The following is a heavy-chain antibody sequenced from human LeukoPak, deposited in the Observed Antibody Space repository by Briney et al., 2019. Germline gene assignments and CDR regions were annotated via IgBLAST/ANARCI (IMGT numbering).Heavy chain of an antibody. CDR1: GGSISSGSFY. D-gene: IGHD3-22*01. CDR3: ARDFNCYDSRDY. J-gene: IGHJ4*02. V-gene: IGHV4-61*02. Sequence: PSETLSLTCTVSGGSISSGSFYWSWIRQPAGKGLEWIGRIYTSGSTNYNPSLKSRVTISVDTSKNQFSLKLSSVTAADTAVYYCARDFNCYDSRDYWGQGTLVTVSS. CDR2: IYTSGST.